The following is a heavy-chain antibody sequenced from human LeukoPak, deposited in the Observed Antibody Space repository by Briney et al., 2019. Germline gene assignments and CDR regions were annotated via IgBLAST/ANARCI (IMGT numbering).Heavy chain of an antibody. V-gene: IGHV4-59*01. Sequence: SETLSLTCTVSGGSINSYYWSWIRQPPGKGLQWIGCIHYSGSTNYNPSLKSRVTISVDTSKNQYSLKLSSVTAVDTAVYYCARTTMVRGTYYMDVWGKGTTVTISS. CDR1: GGSINSYY. D-gene: IGHD3-10*01. CDR2: IHYSGST. J-gene: IGHJ6*03. CDR3: ARTTMVRGTYYMDV.